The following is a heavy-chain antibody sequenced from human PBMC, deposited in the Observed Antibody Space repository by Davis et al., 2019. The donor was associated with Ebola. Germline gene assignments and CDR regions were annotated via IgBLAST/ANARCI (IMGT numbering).Heavy chain of an antibody. Sequence: PGGSLRLSCAASGFTFSRYWMHWVRQAPGKGLEWVAIIWFDGDTKYYVDSVKGRFTISRDNYKNMVFLQMNSLRAEDTAVYFCAGDPGGDGYGPGLWGQGTLVTVSS. J-gene: IGHJ4*02. CDR2: IWFDGDTK. V-gene: IGHV3-33*08. D-gene: IGHD3-10*01. CDR1: GFTFSRYW. CDR3: AGDPGGDGYGPGL.